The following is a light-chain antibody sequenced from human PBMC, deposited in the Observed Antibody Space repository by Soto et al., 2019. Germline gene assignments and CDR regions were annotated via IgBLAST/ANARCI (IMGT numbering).Light chain of an antibody. Sequence: EVVMAQSPATLAVSPGEGGTLCCGASESVSSSSVTRYQQRPGQAPRHLIYGAPSRAAGIPTRFSGSGSGTDFTLTISRLEPEDSAVYHRQHYGSSPTRFGEGTKA. CDR2: GAP. CDR1: ESVSSSS. J-gene: IGKJ1*01. V-gene: IGKV3D-20*01. CDR3: QHYGSSPTR.